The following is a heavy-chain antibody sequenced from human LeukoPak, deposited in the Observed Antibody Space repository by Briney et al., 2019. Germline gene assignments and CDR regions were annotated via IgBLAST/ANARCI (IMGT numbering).Heavy chain of an antibody. D-gene: IGHD3-10*01. CDR3: AIKPPSGWFGTGWLDP. V-gene: IGHV4-59*12. Sequence: GSLRLSCAASGFTFSSYWMSWIRQSPGKGLEWIGNIYHSGTTHYNPSLKSRATISVDKSKNQFSLKLNSVTAADTAVYYCAIKPPSGWFGTGWLDPWGQGTLVTVSS. CDR1: GFTFSSYW. J-gene: IGHJ5*02. CDR2: IYHSGTT.